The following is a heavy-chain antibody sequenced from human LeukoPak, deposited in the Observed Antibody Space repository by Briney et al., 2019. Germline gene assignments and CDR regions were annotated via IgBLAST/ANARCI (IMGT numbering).Heavy chain of an antibody. CDR3: ARDVRGYCSSTSCYANDAFDI. CDR2: ISGSGDST. V-gene: IGHV3-23*01. CDR1: GFTFSSYA. J-gene: IGHJ3*02. D-gene: IGHD2-2*01. Sequence: PGGSLRLSCAASGFTFSSYAMSWVRQAPGKGLEWVSAISGSGDSTYYADSVKGRFTISRDNSKKTLYLPLNSLRAEDTAAYYCARDVRGYCSSTSCYANDAFDIWGQGTMVTVSS.